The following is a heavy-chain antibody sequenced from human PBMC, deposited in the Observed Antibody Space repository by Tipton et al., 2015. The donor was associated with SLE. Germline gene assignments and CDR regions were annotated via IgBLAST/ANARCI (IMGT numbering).Heavy chain of an antibody. J-gene: IGHJ3*02. V-gene: IGHV4-31*03. D-gene: IGHD5-24*01. CDR3: ASKDGYNSPVAFDI. CDR2: IYYSGST. Sequence: TLSLTCTVSGGSISSGGYYWSWIRQHPGKGLEWIGYIYYSGSTYYNPSLKSRVTISVDTSKNQFSPKLSSVTAADTAVYYCASKDGYNSPVAFDIWGQGTMVTVSS. CDR1: GGSISSGGYY.